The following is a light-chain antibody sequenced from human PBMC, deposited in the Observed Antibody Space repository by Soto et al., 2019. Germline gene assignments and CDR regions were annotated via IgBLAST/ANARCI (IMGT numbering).Light chain of an antibody. V-gene: IGKV1-5*03. J-gene: IGKJ1*01. Sequence: DIQMTQSPSTLSGSVGDRVTITCRASQTISSWLAWYQQKPGKAPKLLIYKASTLKSGVQSRFSGSGSGTEFTLTISSLQTDDFATYYCKHYNSYSEAFGQGTKVELK. CDR3: KHYNSYSEA. CDR1: QTISSW. CDR2: KAS.